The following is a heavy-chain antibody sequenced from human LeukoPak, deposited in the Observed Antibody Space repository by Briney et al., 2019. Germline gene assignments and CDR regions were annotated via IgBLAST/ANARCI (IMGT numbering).Heavy chain of an antibody. CDR1: GYSFSRYG. CDR3: ARDLDYYDSSGSGWFDP. Sequence: GASVKVSCKASGYSFSRYGISWVRQAPGQGLERMGWISTYNGNTNYAQKFQGRVTMTTDTSTNTAYMELRSPRSDDTAVYYCARDLDYYDSSGSGWFDPWGQGTLVTVSS. J-gene: IGHJ5*02. D-gene: IGHD3-22*01. CDR2: ISTYNGNT. V-gene: IGHV1-18*01.